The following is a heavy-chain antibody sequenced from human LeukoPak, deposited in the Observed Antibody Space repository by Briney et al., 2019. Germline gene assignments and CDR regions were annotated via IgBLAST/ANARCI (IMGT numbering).Heavy chain of an antibody. CDR1: GGSISSGGYY. D-gene: IGHD1-26*01. J-gene: IGHJ4*02. CDR2: IYYSGST. CDR3: ARQIRGSSPFDY. V-gene: IGHV4-31*03. Sequence: PQTLSLTCTVSGGSISSGGYYWSWIRQHPGKGLEWIGYIYYSGSTYYNPSLKSRVTISVDTSKNQFSLKLSSVTAADTAVYYCARQIRGSSPFDYWGQGTLVTVSS.